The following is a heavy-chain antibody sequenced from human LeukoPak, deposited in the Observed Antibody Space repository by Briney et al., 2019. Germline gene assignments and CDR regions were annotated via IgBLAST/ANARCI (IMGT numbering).Heavy chain of an antibody. J-gene: IGHJ4*02. CDR3: AREFKGTYIDY. V-gene: IGHV3-53*01. CDR1: GFTVSSNY. Sequence: GGSLRLSCAASGFTVSSNYMSWVRQAPGKGLERVSVIYSGGSTYYADSVKGRFTISRDNSKNTLYLQMNSLRAEDTAVYYCAREFKGTYIDYWGQGTLVTVSS. CDR2: IYSGGST.